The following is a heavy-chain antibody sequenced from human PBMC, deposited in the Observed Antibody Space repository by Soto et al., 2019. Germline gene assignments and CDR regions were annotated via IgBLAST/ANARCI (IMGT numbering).Heavy chain of an antibody. D-gene: IGHD6-6*01. CDR1: GYTFTSYD. V-gene: IGHV1-8*01. CDR2: MNPNSGNT. Sequence: QVQLVQAGAEVKKPGASVKVSCKASGYTFTSYDIHWVRQATGQGLEWMGWMNPNSGNTGYAQKFQGRVTMTRNTSISTAYMELSSLRSEDTAVYYCARAGYSSSSSIYYYYGMDVWGQGTTVTVSS. CDR3: ARAGYSSSSSIYYYYGMDV. J-gene: IGHJ6*02.